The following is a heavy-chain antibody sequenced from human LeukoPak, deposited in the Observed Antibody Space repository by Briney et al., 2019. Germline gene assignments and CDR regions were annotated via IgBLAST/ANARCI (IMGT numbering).Heavy chain of an antibody. CDR1: GFTFSSYG. CDR3: ARDEYSSSWYRFYYYYGMDV. D-gene: IGHD6-13*01. Sequence: GGSLRPSCAASGFTFSSYGMHWVRQAPGKGLEWVAVIWYDGSNKYYADSVKGRFTISRDNSKNTLYLQMNSLRAEDTAVYYCARDEYSSSWYRFYYYYGMDVWGQGTTVTVSS. V-gene: IGHV3-33*01. CDR2: IWYDGSNK. J-gene: IGHJ6*02.